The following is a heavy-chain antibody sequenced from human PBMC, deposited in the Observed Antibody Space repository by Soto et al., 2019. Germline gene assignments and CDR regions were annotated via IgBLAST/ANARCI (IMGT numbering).Heavy chain of an antibody. J-gene: IGHJ6*02. CDR3: ARAPLTTVINYYYGMDV. V-gene: IGHV1-69*02. CDR2: IIPILGIA. D-gene: IGHD4-17*01. CDR1: GGTFSSYT. Sequence: GASVKVSCKASGGTFSSYTISWVRQAPGQGLEWMGRIIPILGIANYAQKFQGRVTITADKSTSTAYMELSSLRSEDTAVYYCARAPLTTVINYYYGMDVWGQGTTVTVSS.